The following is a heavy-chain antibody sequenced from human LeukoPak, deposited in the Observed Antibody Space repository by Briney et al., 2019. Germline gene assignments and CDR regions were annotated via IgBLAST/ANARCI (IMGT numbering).Heavy chain of an antibody. Sequence: GGSLRLSCAASGFTFSSYSMNWVRQAPGKGLEWVSSISSSSSYIYCADSVKGRFTISRDNAKNSLYLQMNSLRAEDTAVYYCARDTSSWYLGGDYYFDYWGQGTLVTVSS. V-gene: IGHV3-21*01. CDR2: ISSSSSYI. CDR3: ARDTSSWYLGGDYYFDY. J-gene: IGHJ4*02. D-gene: IGHD6-13*01. CDR1: GFTFSSYS.